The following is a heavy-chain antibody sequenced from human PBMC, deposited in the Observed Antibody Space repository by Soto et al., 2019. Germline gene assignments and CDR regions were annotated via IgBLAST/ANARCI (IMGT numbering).Heavy chain of an antibody. CDR2: FFFSETT. J-gene: IGHJ4*02. V-gene: IGHV4-59*08. CDR3: TRSNKASSSPEY. Sequence: QVQLQESGPGLVKPSETLSLTCTVSGGSIRDFHWSWIRQPPGKGLEWFGSFFFSETTNSDPSLKVRVTVAVDYSKSHFSLKLASVTAEDTAIYYCTRSNKASSSPEYWGQGSLVNVSS. CDR1: GGSIRDFH. D-gene: IGHD6-13*01.